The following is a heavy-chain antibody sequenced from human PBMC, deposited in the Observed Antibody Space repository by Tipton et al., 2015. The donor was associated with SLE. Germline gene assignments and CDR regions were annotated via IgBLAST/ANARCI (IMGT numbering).Heavy chain of an antibody. CDR1: GGSISSSY. CDR2: IYNSGNT. Sequence: TLSLTCTVSGGSISSSYWSWIRQPPGKGLEWIGYIYNSGNTNYNPSLKSRVTISVDTSNNQFSLKLNSVTAADTAVYYCARGSARSGYSASFDISPQGTMFTVSS. V-gene: IGHV4-59*01. CDR3: ARGSARSGYSASFDI. D-gene: IGHD3-3*01. J-gene: IGHJ3*02.